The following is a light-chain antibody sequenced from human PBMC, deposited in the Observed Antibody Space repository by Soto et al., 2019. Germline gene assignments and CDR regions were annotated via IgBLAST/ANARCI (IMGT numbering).Light chain of an antibody. J-gene: IGKJ2*01. CDR3: QQSYTTPT. CDR2: AAS. CDR1: QSISSY. Sequence: DIPMTQSPSSLSAAVGDRVTITCRASQSISSYLNWYQQRLGQAPKLLIYAASSLQSGVPSRFSGSGSGTDFTLTISSLQPEYSATYYCQQSYTTPTFGQGTKLEIK. V-gene: IGKV1-39*01.